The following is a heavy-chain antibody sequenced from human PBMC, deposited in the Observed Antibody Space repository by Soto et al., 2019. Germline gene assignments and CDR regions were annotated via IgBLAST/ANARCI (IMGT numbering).Heavy chain of an antibody. Sequence: QVQLVQSGAEVKKPGSSVKVSCKASGGTFSSYAISWVRQAPGQGLEWMGGIIPILGTANYAQKFQGRVTITADESTSTAYMELSSLRSEDTAVYYCARTHYYDSSGYYYVSHWFDPWGQGTLVTVSS. J-gene: IGHJ5*02. D-gene: IGHD3-22*01. V-gene: IGHV1-69*01. CDR3: ARTHYYDSSGYYYVSHWFDP. CDR2: IIPILGTA. CDR1: GGTFSSYA.